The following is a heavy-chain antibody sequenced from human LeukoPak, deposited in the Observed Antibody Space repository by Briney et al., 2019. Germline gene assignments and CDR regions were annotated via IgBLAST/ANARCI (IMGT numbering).Heavy chain of an antibody. J-gene: IGHJ4*02. V-gene: IGHV3-30*04. CDR3: AREPATLEAARFDY. CDR1: GFTFSSYA. D-gene: IGHD6-6*01. Sequence: GGSLRLSCAASGFTFSSYAMHWVRQAPGKGLEGVAVISYDGSNKYYADSVKGRFTISRDNSKNTLYLQMNSLRAEDTAVYYCAREPATLEAARFDYWGQGTLVTVSS. CDR2: ISYDGSNK.